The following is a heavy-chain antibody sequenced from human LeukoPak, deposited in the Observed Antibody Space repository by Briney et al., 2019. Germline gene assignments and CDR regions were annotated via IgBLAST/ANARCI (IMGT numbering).Heavy chain of an antibody. V-gene: IGHV4-39*07. Sequence: SETLSLTCTVSGGSISSSSYYWGWIRQPPGKGLEWIGTIYYSGSTNYNPSLKSRVTISVDTSKNQFSLKLSSVTAADTAVYYCARGRYYYGYWGQGTLVTVSS. J-gene: IGHJ4*02. D-gene: IGHD3-22*01. CDR3: ARGRYYYGY. CDR2: IYYSGST. CDR1: GGSISSSSYY.